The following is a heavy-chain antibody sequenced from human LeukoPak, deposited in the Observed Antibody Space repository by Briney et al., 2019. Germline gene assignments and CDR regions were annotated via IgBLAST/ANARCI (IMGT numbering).Heavy chain of an antibody. D-gene: IGHD2-21*02. CDR1: GGSFSGYY. V-gene: IGHV4-34*01. CDR2: IYYSGST. CDR3: ASGTEYYFDY. Sequence: SETLSLTCAVYGGSFSGYYWSWIRQPPGKGLERIGSIYYSGSTYYNPSLKSRVTISVDTSKNQFSLKLSSVTAADTAVYYCASGTEYYFDYWGQGTLVTVSS. J-gene: IGHJ4*02.